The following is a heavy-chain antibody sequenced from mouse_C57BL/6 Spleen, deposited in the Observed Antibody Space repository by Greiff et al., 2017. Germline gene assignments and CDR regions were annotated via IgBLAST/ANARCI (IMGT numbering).Heavy chain of an antibody. CDR2: IDPSDSYT. CDR1: FYTFTSYW. CDR3: ARGGFTTVVATDY. Sequence: QVQLQQPGAALFLPFPSFTFSFNSSFYTFTSYWMHWVKQRPGQGLEWIGVIDPSDSYTNYNQKFKGKATLTVDTSSSTAYMQLSSLTSEDSAVYYCARGGFTTVVATDYWGQGTTLTVSS. D-gene: IGHD1-1*01. J-gene: IGHJ2*01. V-gene: IGHV1-59*01.